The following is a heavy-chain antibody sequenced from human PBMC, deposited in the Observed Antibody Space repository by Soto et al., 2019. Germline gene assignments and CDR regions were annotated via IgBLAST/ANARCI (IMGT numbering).Heavy chain of an antibody. V-gene: IGHV3-73*02. CDR3: ALHTDYYDSSGYWG. Sequence: EVQLVESGGGLVQPGGSLKLSCAASGFIFSDSVIHWVRQASGKGLEWIGGIRIKSNNYGTAYAASVKGRFTISRDDSKSTSSLQMNSLKMDDTAVYYSALHTDYYDSSGYWGWGQGTLVTVSS. D-gene: IGHD3-22*01. CDR1: GFIFSDSV. CDR2: IRIKSNNYGT. J-gene: IGHJ4*02.